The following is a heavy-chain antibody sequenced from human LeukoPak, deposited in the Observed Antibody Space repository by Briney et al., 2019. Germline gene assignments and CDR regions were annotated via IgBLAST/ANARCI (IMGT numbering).Heavy chain of an antibody. CDR3: ARHLSGVTGYTYGRGIDY. CDR1: GFTFNRYN. Sequence: PGGSLRLSCAASGFTFNRYNMNWVRRAPGKGLEWVSSISTSSSYIYYADSVRGRFTISRDNAKNSLYLQMNSLRAEDTAVYSCARHLSGVTGYTYGRGIDYWGQGTLVTVSS. CDR2: ISTSSSYI. V-gene: IGHV3-21*01. D-gene: IGHD5-18*01. J-gene: IGHJ4*02.